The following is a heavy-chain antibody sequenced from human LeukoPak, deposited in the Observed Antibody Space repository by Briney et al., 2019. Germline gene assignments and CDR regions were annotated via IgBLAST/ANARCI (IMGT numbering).Heavy chain of an antibody. J-gene: IGHJ4*02. V-gene: IGHV3-21*01. CDR2: ISSSSSYI. D-gene: IGHD2-8*01. CDR1: GFTFSSYS. Sequence: GGSLRLSCAASGFTFSSYSMNWVRQAPGKGLEWVSSISSSSSYIYYADSVKGRFTISRDNAKNSLYLQMNSLRAEDTAVYYCARELALNGRSDYWGQGTLVTVSS. CDR3: ARELALNGRSDY.